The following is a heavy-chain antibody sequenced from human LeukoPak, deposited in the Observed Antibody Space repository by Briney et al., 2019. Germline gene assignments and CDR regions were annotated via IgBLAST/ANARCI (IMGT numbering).Heavy chain of an antibody. D-gene: IGHD3-3*01. CDR3: ARITIFGVVIFDY. CDR2: IYYSGST. CDR1: GGSISSSSYY. V-gene: IGHV4-39*01. Sequence: KPSETLSLTCTVSGGSISSSSYYGGWIRQPPGKGLEWIGSIYYSGSTYYNPSLKSRVTISVDTSKNQFSLKLSSVTAADTAVYYCARITIFGVVIFDYWGQGTLVTVSS. J-gene: IGHJ4*02.